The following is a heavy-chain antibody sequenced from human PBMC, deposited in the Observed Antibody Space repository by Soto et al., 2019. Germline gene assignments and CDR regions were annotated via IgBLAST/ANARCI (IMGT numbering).Heavy chain of an antibody. D-gene: IGHD3-22*01. CDR3: AKGFAGNYYDSSGYYST. CDR1: GFTFDDYA. CDR2: ISWNSGSI. V-gene: IGHV3-9*01. Sequence: EVQLVESGGGLVQPGRSLRLSCAASGFTFDDYAMHWARQAPGKGLEWVSGISWNSGSIGYADSVKGRFTISRDNAKNFLYLQMNSLRAEDTALYYCAKGFAGNYYDSSGYYSTWGQGTLVTVSS. J-gene: IGHJ5*02.